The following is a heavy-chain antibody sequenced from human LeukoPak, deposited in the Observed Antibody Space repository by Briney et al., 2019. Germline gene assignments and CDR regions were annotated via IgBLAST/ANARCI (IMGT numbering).Heavy chain of an antibody. V-gene: IGHV4-39*07. CDR3: AREGYYYGSGSYAVFDY. D-gene: IGHD3-10*01. Sequence: SETLSLTCTVSGGSIRSGSYYWGWIRQPPGKGLEWIGSIHYTGSTYYNPSLKSRVTISVDTSRNQFSLKLSSVTAADTAVYYCAREGYYYGSGSYAVFDYWGQGTLVTVSS. CDR2: IHYTGST. J-gene: IGHJ4*02. CDR1: GGSIRSGSYY.